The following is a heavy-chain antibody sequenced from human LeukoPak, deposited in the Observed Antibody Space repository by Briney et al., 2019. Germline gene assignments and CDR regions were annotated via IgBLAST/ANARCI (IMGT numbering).Heavy chain of an antibody. J-gene: IGHJ4*02. CDR3: ARGGYYDSSGYPFDY. V-gene: IGHV4-31*03. Sequence: SSETLSLTCTVSGGSISSGGYYWSWIRQHPGKGLEWIGYIYYSGSTYYNPSLKSRVTISVDTSKNQFSLKLGSVTAADTAVYYCARGGYYDSSGYPFDYWGQGTLVTVSS. CDR2: IYYSGST. CDR1: GGSISSGGYY. D-gene: IGHD3-22*01.